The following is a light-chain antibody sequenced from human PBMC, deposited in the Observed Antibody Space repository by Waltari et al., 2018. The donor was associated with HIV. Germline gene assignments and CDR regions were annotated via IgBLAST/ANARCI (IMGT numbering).Light chain of an antibody. Sequence: DIQMTHSPPSLSASVGDRVTITCRASRNINNYLDWYQHKPGKLPRLLIYAASSLESGVPSRFSGSGFGTDFTLTISSLQHDDFATYYCHQPYSDPLSFGPGTRVDFK. CDR1: RNINNY. CDR2: AAS. V-gene: IGKV1-39*01. CDR3: HQPYSDPLS. J-gene: IGKJ3*01.